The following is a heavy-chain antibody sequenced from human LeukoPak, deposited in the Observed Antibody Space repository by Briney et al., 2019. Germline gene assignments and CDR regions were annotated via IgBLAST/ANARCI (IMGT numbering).Heavy chain of an antibody. D-gene: IGHD5-24*01. Sequence: SCKASGYTFTGYYMHWVRQAPGKGLEWVAVISYDGSNKYYADSVKGRFTISRDSSKNTLYLQMNSLRAEDTAVYYCAKDGYNFYGIDYWGQGTLVTVSS. CDR1: GYTFTGYY. CDR2: ISYDGSNK. V-gene: IGHV3-30*18. CDR3: AKDGYNFYGIDY. J-gene: IGHJ4*02.